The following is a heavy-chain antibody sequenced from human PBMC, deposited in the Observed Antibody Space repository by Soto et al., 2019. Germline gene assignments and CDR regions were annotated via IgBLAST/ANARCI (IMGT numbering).Heavy chain of an antibody. CDR3: ARSDIVVVPAAHYYYYGMDV. J-gene: IGHJ6*02. D-gene: IGHD2-2*01. V-gene: IGHV3-30*03. CDR1: GFTFSGYC. Sequence: GGSLRLSCAASGFTFSGYCMHWVRQTPGKGLDWVAVISFDGSNKYYADSVKGRFTISRDNSKNTLYLQMNSLRAEDTAVYYCARSDIVVVPAAHYYYYGMDVWGQGTTVTVSS. CDR2: ISFDGSNK.